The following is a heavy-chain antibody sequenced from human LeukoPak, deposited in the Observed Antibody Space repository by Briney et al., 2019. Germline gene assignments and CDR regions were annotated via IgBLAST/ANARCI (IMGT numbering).Heavy chain of an antibody. Sequence: GGSLRLSCAASGFTFSSYWMHWVRQATGKGLVWVSRIICDGSSTSYADSVKGRFTISRDNAKNTVNLQMSGLRDEDTAVYYCARPVCGGDCYPYDYWGQGSLVTVSS. J-gene: IGHJ4*02. V-gene: IGHV3-74*01. CDR2: IICDGSST. CDR3: ARPVCGGDCYPYDY. CDR1: GFTFSSYW. D-gene: IGHD2-21*02.